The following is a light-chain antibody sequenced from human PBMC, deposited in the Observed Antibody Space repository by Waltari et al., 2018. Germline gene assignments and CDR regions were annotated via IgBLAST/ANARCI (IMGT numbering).Light chain of an antibody. Sequence: DIVFTHSPPILSLSAEESATLSCRASQNVRDALTWYHQRPGQAPRLLIYDSSTRATGTPARFSGSGFGTDFTLTISSLEPEDFGVYYCQHRANWPLTFGGGTILEI. J-gene: IGKJ4*01. V-gene: IGKV3-11*01. CDR3: QHRANWPLT. CDR2: DSS. CDR1: QNVRDA.